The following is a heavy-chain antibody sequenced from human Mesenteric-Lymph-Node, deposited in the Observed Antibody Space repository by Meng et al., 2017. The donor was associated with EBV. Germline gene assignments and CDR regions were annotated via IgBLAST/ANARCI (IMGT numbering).Heavy chain of an antibody. V-gene: IGHV3-23*01. CDR2: VSGSGGST. CDR1: EFTFSDYT. CDR3: VKDLAVAGT. Sequence: EVLLLESGGGLVQRGGSLKLSYAASEFTFSDYTMYWVRQAPGKGLEWVSHVSGSGGSTYYADSVKGRFTISRDNSKNTLFLQMNSLGADDTAVYYCVKDLAVAGTWGQGTLVTVSS. J-gene: IGHJ5*02. D-gene: IGHD6-19*01.